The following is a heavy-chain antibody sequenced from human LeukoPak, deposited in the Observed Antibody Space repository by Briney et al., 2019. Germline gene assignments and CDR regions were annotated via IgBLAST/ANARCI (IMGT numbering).Heavy chain of an antibody. Sequence: GGSLRLSCAASGFTFSRYSMNWVRQAPGKGLEWVSSISSSSSYIYYADSVKGRFTISRDNAKNSLYLQMNSLRAEDTAVYYCARVGVAISTFSDYWGQGTLVTVSS. D-gene: IGHD5-12*01. J-gene: IGHJ4*02. V-gene: IGHV3-21*01. CDR1: GFTFSRYS. CDR3: ARVGVAISTFSDY. CDR2: ISSSSSYI.